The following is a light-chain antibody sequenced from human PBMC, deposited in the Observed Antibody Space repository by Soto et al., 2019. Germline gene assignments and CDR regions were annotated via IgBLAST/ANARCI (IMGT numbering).Light chain of an antibody. CDR1: QTVRSSY. J-gene: IGKJ2*01. Sequence: EIVLTQSPGTLSLSPGEGATLSCRASQTVRSSYLAWYQQKPGQAPRLLIYGAARRATGIPDRFSGSGSGTDFNLTISRLKPEYFAVYYFQQYAGAPPVYTFRQGTILEIK. V-gene: IGKV3-20*01. CDR3: QQYAGAPPVYT. CDR2: GAA.